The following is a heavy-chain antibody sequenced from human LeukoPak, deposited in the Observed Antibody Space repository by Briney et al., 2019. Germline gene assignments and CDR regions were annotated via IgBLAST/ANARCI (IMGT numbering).Heavy chain of an antibody. CDR2: IYYIGST. CDR1: GGSISSSSYY. CDR3: ARLGILGYDILTGYYIDWFDP. D-gene: IGHD3-9*01. Sequence: PSETLSLTCTVSGGSISSSSYYWGWIRQPPGKGLEWIGSIYYIGSTYYNPSLKSRVTISVDTSKNQFSLKLSSVTAADTAVYYCARLGILGYDILTGYYIDWFDPWGQGTLVTVSS. V-gene: IGHV4-39*01. J-gene: IGHJ5*02.